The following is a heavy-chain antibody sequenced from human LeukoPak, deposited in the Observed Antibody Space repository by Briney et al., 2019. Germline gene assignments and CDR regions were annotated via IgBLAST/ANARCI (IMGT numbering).Heavy chain of an antibody. D-gene: IGHD3-10*01. Sequence: PSETLSLTCTVSGDSISSDDYYWSWIRQPAGKGLEWIGRFSASGNSNYNPSLKSRLTISVDTSKNQFSLKLTSVTAADTAVYYCATDGSGSYYNVWGQGTLVTVSS. CDR1: GDSISSDDYY. V-gene: IGHV4-61*02. J-gene: IGHJ4*02. CDR3: ATDGSGSYYNV. CDR2: FSASGNS.